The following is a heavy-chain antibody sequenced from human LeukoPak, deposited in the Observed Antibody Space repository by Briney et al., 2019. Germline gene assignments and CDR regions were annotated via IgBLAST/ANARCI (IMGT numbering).Heavy chain of an antibody. Sequence: GGSLRLPCAASGFTFSSYSMNWVRQAPGKGLEWVSSISSSSSYIYYADSVKGRFTISRDNAKNSLYLQMNSLRAEDTAVYYCARGYSSGLGDAFDIWGQGTMVTVSS. V-gene: IGHV3-21*01. CDR3: ARGYSSGLGDAFDI. J-gene: IGHJ3*02. CDR2: ISSSSSYI. D-gene: IGHD6-19*01. CDR1: GFTFSSYS.